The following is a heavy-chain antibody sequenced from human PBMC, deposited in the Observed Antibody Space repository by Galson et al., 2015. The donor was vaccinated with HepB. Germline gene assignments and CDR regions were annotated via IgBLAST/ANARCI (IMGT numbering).Heavy chain of an antibody. Sequence: SVKVSCKASEASFSSASISWVRQAPGQGLEWMGGIIPVFGTKEYAQRFQGRVTLIADKSTNTVYMELTNLRSEDTAIYYCAKGRTNNNYEVDYWGQGTLVTVSS. D-gene: IGHD4-11*01. CDR2: IIPVFGTK. CDR3: AKGRTNNNYEVDY. V-gene: IGHV1-69*06. CDR1: EASFSSAS. J-gene: IGHJ4*02.